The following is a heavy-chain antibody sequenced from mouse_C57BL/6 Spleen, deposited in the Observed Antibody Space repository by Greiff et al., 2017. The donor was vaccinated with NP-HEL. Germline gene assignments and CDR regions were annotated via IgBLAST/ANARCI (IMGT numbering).Heavy chain of an antibody. Sequence: EVQLVESGGGLVQPGGSLSLSCAASGFTFTDYYMSWVRQPPGKALEWLGFIRNKANGYTTEYSASVKGRFTISRDNSQSILYLQMNALRAEDSATYYCASSYGYDSLAYWGQGTLVTVSA. V-gene: IGHV7-3*01. CDR1: GFTFTDYY. CDR2: IRNKANGYTT. J-gene: IGHJ3*01. D-gene: IGHD2-2*01. CDR3: ASSYGYDSLAY.